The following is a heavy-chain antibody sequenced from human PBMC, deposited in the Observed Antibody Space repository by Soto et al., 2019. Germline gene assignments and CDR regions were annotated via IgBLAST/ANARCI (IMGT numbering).Heavy chain of an antibody. Sequence: SETLSLTCAVYGGSFSGYYWSWIHQPPGKGLEWIGEINHSGSTNYNPSLKSRVTISVDTSKNQFSLKLSSVTAADTAVYYCARVQTSCPKWRCWGYYYYGMDVWGQGTTVTVSS. V-gene: IGHV4-34*01. D-gene: IGHD2-2*01. CDR1: GGSFSGYY. CDR2: INHSGST. CDR3: ARVQTSCPKWRCWGYYYYGMDV. J-gene: IGHJ6*02.